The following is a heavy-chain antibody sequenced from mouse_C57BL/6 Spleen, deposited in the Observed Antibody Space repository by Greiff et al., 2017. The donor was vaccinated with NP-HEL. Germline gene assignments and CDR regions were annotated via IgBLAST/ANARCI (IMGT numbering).Heavy chain of an antibody. CDR3: AGYYTAFDY. Sequence: VKLQQSGPELVKPGASVKISCKASGYSFTGYYMNWVKQSPEKSLEWIGEINPSTGGTTYNQKFKAKATLTVDKSSSTAYMQLKSLTSEDSAVYYCAGYYTAFDYWGQGTTLTVSS. CDR1: GYSFTGYY. CDR2: INPSTGGT. V-gene: IGHV1-42*01. J-gene: IGHJ2*01. D-gene: IGHD2-12*01.